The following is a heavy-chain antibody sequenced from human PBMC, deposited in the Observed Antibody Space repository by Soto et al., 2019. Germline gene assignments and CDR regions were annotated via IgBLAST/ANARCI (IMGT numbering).Heavy chain of an antibody. CDR3: ARGGYSYGSRSIDY. CDR1: GGTFSSYA. Sequence: VASVKVSCKASGGTFSSYAISWVRQAPGQGLEWMGGIIPIFGTANYAQKFQGRVTITADESTSTACMELSSLRSEDTAVYYCARGGYSYGSRSIDYWGQGTLVTASS. CDR2: IIPIFGTA. J-gene: IGHJ4*02. V-gene: IGHV1-69*13. D-gene: IGHD5-18*01.